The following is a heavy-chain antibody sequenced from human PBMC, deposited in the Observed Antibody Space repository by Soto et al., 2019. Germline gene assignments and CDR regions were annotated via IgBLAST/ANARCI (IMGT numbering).Heavy chain of an antibody. D-gene: IGHD3-3*01. CDR2: ISGSGGST. J-gene: IGHJ4*02. CDR1: GFTFSSYA. CDR3: AKGHFDVGFLEWRTFDY. Sequence: GGSLRLSCAASGFTFSSYAMSWVRQAPGKGLEWVSAISGSGGSTYYADSVKGRFTISRDNSKNTLYLQMNSLRAEDTAVYYCAKGHFDVGFLEWRTFDYWGQGTLVTVSS. V-gene: IGHV3-23*01.